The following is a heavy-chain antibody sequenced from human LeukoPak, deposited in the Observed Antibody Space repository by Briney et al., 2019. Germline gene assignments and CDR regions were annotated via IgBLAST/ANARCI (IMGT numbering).Heavy chain of an antibody. CDR3: ARGRPYYYGSGSYPYAFDI. J-gene: IGHJ3*02. Sequence: SETLSLTCAVYGGSFSGYYWSWIRQPPGKGLEWIGEINHSGSTNYNPSLKSRVTISVDTSKNQFSLKLSSVTAADTAVYYCARGRPYYYGSGSYPYAFDIWGQGTMVTVSS. CDR2: INHSGST. D-gene: IGHD3-10*01. V-gene: IGHV4-34*01. CDR1: GGSFSGYY.